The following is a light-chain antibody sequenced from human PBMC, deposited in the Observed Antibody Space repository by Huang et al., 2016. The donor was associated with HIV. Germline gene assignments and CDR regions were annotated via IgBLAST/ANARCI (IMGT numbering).Light chain of an antibody. CDR2: DAT. J-gene: IGKJ2*01. V-gene: IGKV3-11*01. CDR1: PSVTTY. CDR3: QQRSSWHRT. Sequence: IVLTPSPATLSLSPGERATRTCRASPSVTTYLAWYQQKPGQAPRLLICDATNRDAGIAARFRGSGCGTDFTLTISSLGPEECAVYYCQQRSSWHRTFGQGTKVEIK.